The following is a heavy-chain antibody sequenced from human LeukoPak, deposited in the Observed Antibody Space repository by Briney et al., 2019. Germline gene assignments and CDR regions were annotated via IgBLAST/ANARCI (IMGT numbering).Heavy chain of an antibody. J-gene: IGHJ4*02. V-gene: IGHV4-39*01. CDR1: GGSISTSSYY. D-gene: IGHD1-26*01. CDR3: ARHLRGATIYFDY. Sequence: SETLSLTCTVSGGSISTSSYYWAWIRQPPGKGLEGIGSISYSVTTHYNPSLKSRVTISVDTSKNQFSLKLSSVTAADTAIYYCARHLRGATIYFDYWGQGTLVTVSS. CDR2: ISYSVTT.